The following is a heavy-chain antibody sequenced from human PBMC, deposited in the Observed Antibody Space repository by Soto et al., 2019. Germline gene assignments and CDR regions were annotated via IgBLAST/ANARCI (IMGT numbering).Heavy chain of an antibody. CDR2: IHYSGST. CDR3: ATNPRSSAWYKWFDP. CDR1: GGSISPYY. V-gene: IGHV4-59*01. J-gene: IGHJ5*02. Sequence: SETLSLTCTVSGGSISPYYWSWIRQPPGKGLEWIGYIHYSGSTNYNPSLKSRVTISMDTSRNQFSLKLNSVTAADTAVYYCATNPRSSAWYKWFDPWGQGTLVTLSS. D-gene: IGHD6-19*01.